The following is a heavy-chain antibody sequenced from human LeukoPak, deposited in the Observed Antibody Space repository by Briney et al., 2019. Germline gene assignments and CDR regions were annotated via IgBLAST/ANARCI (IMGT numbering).Heavy chain of an antibody. CDR3: ARDRIAAAGSFDY. D-gene: IGHD6-13*01. J-gene: IGHJ4*02. CDR2: ISSSSSYI. V-gene: IGHV3-21*01. Sequence: PGGSLRLSCAASGFTFSSYSMNWVRQAPGKGLEWVSSISSSSSYIYYADSVKGRFTISRDNAKNSLYLQMNSLRAEDTAVYYCARDRIAAAGSFDYWAQGTLVTVSS. CDR1: GFTFSSYS.